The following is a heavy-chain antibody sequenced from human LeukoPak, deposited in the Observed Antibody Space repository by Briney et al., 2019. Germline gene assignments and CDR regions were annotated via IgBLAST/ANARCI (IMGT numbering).Heavy chain of an antibody. D-gene: IGHD2-2*02. J-gene: IGHJ4*02. Sequence: GGSLRLSCAASGFTFSSYGMHWVRQAPGKGLEWVAFIRYDGSNKYYADSVKGRFTISRDNSKNTLYLQMNSLRAEDTAVYYCAKDMVKYQLLYAFDYWGQGTLVTVS. CDR2: IRYDGSNK. V-gene: IGHV3-30*02. CDR3: AKDMVKYQLLYAFDY. CDR1: GFTFSSYG.